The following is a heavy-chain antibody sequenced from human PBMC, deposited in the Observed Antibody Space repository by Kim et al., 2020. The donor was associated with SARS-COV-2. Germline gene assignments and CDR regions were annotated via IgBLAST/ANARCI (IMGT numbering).Heavy chain of an antibody. Sequence: SETLSLTCTVSGGSISSSSYYWGWIRQPPGKGLEWIGSIYYSGSTYYNPSLKSRVTISVDTSKHQFSLKLSSVTAADTAVYYCARLQLARDYYYYGMDVWGQGTTVTVSS. J-gene: IGHJ6*02. CDR1: GGSISSSSYY. D-gene: IGHD5-18*01. V-gene: IGHV4-39*01. CDR2: IYYSGST. CDR3: ARLQLARDYYYYGMDV.